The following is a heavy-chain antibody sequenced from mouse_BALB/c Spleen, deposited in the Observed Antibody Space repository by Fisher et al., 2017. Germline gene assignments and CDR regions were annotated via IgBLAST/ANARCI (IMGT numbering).Heavy chain of an antibody. Sequence: KFKGKASITADTSSNTAYLQLSSLTSEDTAVYYCARGARPMDYWGQGTSVTVSS. CDR3: ARGARPMDY. V-gene: IGHV14-1*02. J-gene: IGHJ4*01.